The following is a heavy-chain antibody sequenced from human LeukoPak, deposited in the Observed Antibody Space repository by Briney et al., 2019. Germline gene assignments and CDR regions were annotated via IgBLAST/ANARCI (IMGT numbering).Heavy chain of an antibody. D-gene: IGHD2-8*02. Sequence: GGSLRLSCAASGFTFRNYGMHWVRQATGKGLGWVSFIWSDGNNRFYADSVQGRFTISRDNSKNMIYLQMDTLRAEDTALYYCAKDPGASVSGFYMDVWGKGTTVIVSS. CDR2: IWSDGNNR. CDR1: GFTFRNYG. CDR3: AKDPGASVSGFYMDV. J-gene: IGHJ6*03. V-gene: IGHV3-30*02.